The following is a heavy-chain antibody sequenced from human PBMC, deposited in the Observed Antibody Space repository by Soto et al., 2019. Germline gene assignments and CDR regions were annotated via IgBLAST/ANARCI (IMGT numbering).Heavy chain of an antibody. CDR1: VGSISSYA. Sequence: ASVKLSCKASVGSISSYAISWVRQAPGQGLEWMGGIIPIFGTANYAQKFQGRVTITADESTSTAYMELSSLRSEDTAVYYCAREDCSGGSCYFYGMDVWGQGTTVTVSS. V-gene: IGHV1-69*13. J-gene: IGHJ6*02. CDR3: AREDCSGGSCYFYGMDV. D-gene: IGHD2-15*01. CDR2: IIPIFGTA.